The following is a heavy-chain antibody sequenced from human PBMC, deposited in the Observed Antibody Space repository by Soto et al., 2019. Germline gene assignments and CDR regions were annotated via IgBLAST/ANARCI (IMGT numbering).Heavy chain of an antibody. CDR2: IKQDGSEK. CDR3: ARDQLGCGRYYYYHYMDV. J-gene: IGHJ6*03. D-gene: IGHD3-16*01. CDR1: GFTFSSYW. Sequence: EVQLVESGGGLVQPGGSLRLSCAASGFTFSSYWMSWVRQAPGKGLEWVANIKQDGSEKYYVDSVKGRFTISRDNAKNSLYLQMNSLSAEDTAVYYCARDQLGCGRYYYYHYMDVWGKGTTVNVSS. V-gene: IGHV3-7*01.